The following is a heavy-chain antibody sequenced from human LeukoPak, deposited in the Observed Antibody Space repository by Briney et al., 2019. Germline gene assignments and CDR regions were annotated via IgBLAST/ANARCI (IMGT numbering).Heavy chain of an antibody. CDR2: IYYSGNT. J-gene: IGHJ4*02. CDR1: GGSFSGYY. CDR3: ARFKGSSFDY. V-gene: IGHV4-59*08. Sequence: SETLSLTCAVYGGSFSGYYWSWIRQPPGKGLEWIGYIYYSGNTNYNPSLKSRVTISVDTSKNQFSLKLSSVTAADTAVFYCARFKGSSFDYWGQGTLVTVSS. D-gene: IGHD6-13*01.